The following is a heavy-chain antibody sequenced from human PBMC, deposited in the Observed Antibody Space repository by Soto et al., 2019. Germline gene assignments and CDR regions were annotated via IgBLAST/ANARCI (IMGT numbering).Heavy chain of an antibody. J-gene: IGHJ4*02. CDR3: AKDFGYYDSSGYSGRIDY. D-gene: IGHD3-22*01. V-gene: IGHV3-30*18. Sequence: QVQLVESGGGVVQPGRSLRLSCAASGFTFSSYGMHWVRQAPGKGLEWVAVISYDGSNKYYADSVKGRFTISGDNSKNTLYLQMNSLRAEDTAVYYCAKDFGYYDSSGYSGRIDYWGQGTLVTVSS. CDR1: GFTFSSYG. CDR2: ISYDGSNK.